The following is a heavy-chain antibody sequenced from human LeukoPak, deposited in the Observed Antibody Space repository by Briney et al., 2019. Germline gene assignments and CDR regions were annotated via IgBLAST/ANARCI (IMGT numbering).Heavy chain of an antibody. J-gene: IGHJ4*02. CDR3: ARHRSRSDLFFDY. CDR1: GFIFSTYS. CDR2: ISSSSSYI. Sequence: GGSLRLSCTASGFIFSTYSMNWVRQAPGKGLEWVSSISSSSSYIYYADSVKGRFTISRDNAKNSLYLQMNSLRAEDTAVYYCARHRSRSDLFFDYWGQGTLVTVSS. V-gene: IGHV3-21*01. D-gene: IGHD6-13*01.